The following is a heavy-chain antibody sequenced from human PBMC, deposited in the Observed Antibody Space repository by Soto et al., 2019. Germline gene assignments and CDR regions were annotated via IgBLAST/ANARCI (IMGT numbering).Heavy chain of an antibody. CDR3: ARCKCFSWSSRSWPEFDY. D-gene: IGHD6-13*01. CDR2: INPNSGGT. V-gene: IGHV1-2*04. CDR1: GYTFTGYY. J-gene: IGHJ4*02. Sequence: ASVKVSCKASGYTFTGYYMHWVRQAPGQGLEWMGWINPNSGGTNYAQKFQGWVTMTRDTSISTAYMELSRLRSDDTAVYYCARCKCFSWSSRSWPEFDYWGQGTLVTVSS.